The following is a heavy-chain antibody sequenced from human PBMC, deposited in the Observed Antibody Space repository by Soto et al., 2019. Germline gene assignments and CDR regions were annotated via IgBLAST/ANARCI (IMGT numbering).Heavy chain of an antibody. CDR1: GFTFNAYS. CDR3: ARPDGSTYSFRY. Sequence: DVQLLESGGSLVQPGGSLRLSCAASGFTFNAYSLSWVRQAPGKGLEWVSAISTTGGSTYYADSVKGRFTISRDNSQNTLSLQMSSVRAEDTAVYFCARPDGSTYSFRYWGQGTLVTVSS. J-gene: IGHJ4*02. V-gene: IGHV3-23*01. D-gene: IGHD3-10*01. CDR2: ISTTGGST.